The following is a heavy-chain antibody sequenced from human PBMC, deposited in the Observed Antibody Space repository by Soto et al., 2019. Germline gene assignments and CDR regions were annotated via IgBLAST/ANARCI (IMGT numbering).Heavy chain of an antibody. CDR2: IYYSGST. V-gene: IGHV4-31*03. CDR1: GGSISSGGYY. Sequence: QVQLQESGPGLVKPSQTLSLTCTVSGGSISSGGYYWSWIRQHPGKGLEWIGYIYYSGSTYYNPSLKSRVTIPVDTSKNQFSLKLSAVPAADTAVYYCARVAGSGSYVWFDPWGQGTLVTVSS. D-gene: IGHD3-10*01. CDR3: ARVAGSGSYVWFDP. J-gene: IGHJ5*02.